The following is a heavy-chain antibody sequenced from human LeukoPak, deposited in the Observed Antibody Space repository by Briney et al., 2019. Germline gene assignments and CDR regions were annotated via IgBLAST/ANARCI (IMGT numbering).Heavy chain of an antibody. D-gene: IGHD3-3*01. CDR2: MNPNSGNT. CDR1: GYTFTSYD. V-gene: IGHV1-8*01. CDR3: ARGVLRITIFGVVINSNRYYYYMDV. J-gene: IGHJ6*03. Sequence: ASVKVSCKASGYTFTSYDINWVRQATGQGLEWMGWMNPNSGNTGCAQKFQGRVTMTRNTSISTAYMELSSLRSEDTAVYYCARGVLRITIFGVVINSNRYYYYMDVWGKGTTVTVSS.